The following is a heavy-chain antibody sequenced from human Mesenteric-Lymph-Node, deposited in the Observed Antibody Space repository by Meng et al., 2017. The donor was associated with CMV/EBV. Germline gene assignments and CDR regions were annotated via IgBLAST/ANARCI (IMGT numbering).Heavy chain of an antibody. CDR2: INWNGGST. V-gene: IGHV3-20*04. Sequence: GGSLRLSCAASGFTFDDYGMSWVRQAPGKGLEWVSGINWNGGSTGYADSVKGRFTISRDNAKNSLYLQMNSLRAEDTALYYCARGGGYYDFWSARYYFDYWGQGTLVTVSS. J-gene: IGHJ4*02. CDR3: ARGGGYYDFWSARYYFDY. D-gene: IGHD3-3*01. CDR1: GFTFDDYG.